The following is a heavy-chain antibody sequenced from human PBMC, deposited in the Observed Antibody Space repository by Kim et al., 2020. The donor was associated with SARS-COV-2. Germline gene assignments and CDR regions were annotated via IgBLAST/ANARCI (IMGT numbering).Heavy chain of an antibody. V-gene: IGHV4-61*01. D-gene: IGHD3-16*02. CDR1: GGSVSSGSYY. Sequence: SETLSLTCTVSGGSVSSGSYYWSWIRQPPGKGLEWIGYIYYIGSTNYNPSLKSRVTILVDTSKNQFSLKLSSVTAADTAVYYCARGIKFVGVIVIRRAWFDPWGQGTLVTVSS. CDR2: IYYIGST. CDR3: ARGIKFVGVIVIRRAWFDP. J-gene: IGHJ5*02.